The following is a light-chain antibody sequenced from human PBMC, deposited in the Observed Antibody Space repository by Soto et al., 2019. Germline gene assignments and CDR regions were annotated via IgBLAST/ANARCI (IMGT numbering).Light chain of an antibody. CDR3: SSYTSSRNYV. CDR2: DVS. J-gene: IGLJ1*01. CDR1: SSDVGGYNY. Sequence: QSVLTQPASVTGAPVQSITISCTGTSSDVGGYNYVSWYQRHPGKAPKLMIYDVSNRPSGVSNRFSGSKSGNTASLTISGLQAEDEADYYCSSYTSSRNYVFGTGTKVTVL. V-gene: IGLV2-14*01.